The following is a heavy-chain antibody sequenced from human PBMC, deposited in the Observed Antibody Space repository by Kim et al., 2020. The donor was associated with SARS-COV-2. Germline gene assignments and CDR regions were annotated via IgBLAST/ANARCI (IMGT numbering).Heavy chain of an antibody. V-gene: IGHV3-30*04. Sequence: GGSLRLSCAASRFTFNNYAMHWVRQAPGKGLEWVAVISFDGRYKYYADSVKGRFTISRDNSKNTLDLQMNSLRVEDTAVYFCALDLPVGSGTQRRYYFYYYGMDVWGQGTAVTVSS. CDR3: ALDLPVGSGTQRRYYFYYYGMDV. J-gene: IGHJ6*02. CDR1: RFTFNNYA. CDR2: ISFDGRYK. D-gene: IGHD3-10*01.